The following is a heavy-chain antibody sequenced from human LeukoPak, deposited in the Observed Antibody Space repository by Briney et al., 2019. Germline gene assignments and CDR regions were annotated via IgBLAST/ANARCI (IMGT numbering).Heavy chain of an antibody. Sequence: GGSLRLSCAASGFTFSSYDMHWVRQATGKGLEWVSAIGTAGDTYYPGSVKGRFTISRENAKNSLYLQMNSLRAGDTAVYYCARGRTTWYMDVWGKGTTVTISS. D-gene: IGHD4-17*01. V-gene: IGHV3-13*01. J-gene: IGHJ6*03. CDR1: GFTFSSYD. CDR3: ARGRTTWYMDV. CDR2: IGTAGDT.